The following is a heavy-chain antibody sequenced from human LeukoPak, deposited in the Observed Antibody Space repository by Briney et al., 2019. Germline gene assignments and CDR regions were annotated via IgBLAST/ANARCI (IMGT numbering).Heavy chain of an antibody. CDR3: ARGPTNGQAFDY. V-gene: IGHV3-7*01. CDR1: GFTFSSYS. D-gene: IGHD2-8*01. J-gene: IGHJ4*02. CDR2: IREDGSEK. Sequence: GGSLRLSCAASGFTFSSYSMNWVRQAPGKRLEWVASIREDGSEKTSVDSVKGRFTISRDNAKNSLYLQMDSLRAEDTAVYYCARGPTNGQAFDYWGQGTLVTVSS.